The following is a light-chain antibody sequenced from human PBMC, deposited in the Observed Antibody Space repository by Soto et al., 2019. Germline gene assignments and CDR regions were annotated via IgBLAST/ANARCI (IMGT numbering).Light chain of an antibody. Sequence: QSALTQPASVSGSPGQSITISCTGTSSDVGGYNYVSWYQQHPGKAHKLMIYDVSNRPSGVSNLFSGSKSGNTASLTISGLQAEDEAYYYCSSVTSSTTPVFGGGTKLTVL. V-gene: IGLV2-14*01. CDR3: SSVTSSTTPV. CDR2: DVS. J-gene: IGLJ2*01. CDR1: SSDVGGYNY.